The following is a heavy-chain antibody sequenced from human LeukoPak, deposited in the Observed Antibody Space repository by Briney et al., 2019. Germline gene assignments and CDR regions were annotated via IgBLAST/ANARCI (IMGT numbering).Heavy chain of an antibody. J-gene: IGHJ5*02. D-gene: IGHD3-10*01. CDR1: GFTVSSNY. V-gene: IGHV3-66*04. CDR2: IYSGGST. Sequence: GGSPRLSCAASGFTVSSNYMSWVRQAPGKGLEWVSVIYSGGSTYYADSVKGRFTITRDNSKNTLCLQMNSLRAEDTAVYYCARPRLGGFDPWGQGTLVTVSS. CDR3: ARPRLGGFDP.